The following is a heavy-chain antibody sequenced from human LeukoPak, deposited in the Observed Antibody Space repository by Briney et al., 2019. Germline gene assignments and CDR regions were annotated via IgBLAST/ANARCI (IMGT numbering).Heavy chain of an antibody. CDR3: ARRSLMAVPGSASTWAFDI. J-gene: IGHJ3*02. D-gene: IGHD6-19*01. Sequence: SETLSLTCTVSGGSISSYYWNWIRQPPGKGLEWIGYIYYSGSTNYSPSLKSRVTISVDTSKNQFSLKLSSVTAADTAVYYCARRSLMAVPGSASTWAFDIWGQGTMVTVSS. CDR1: GGSISSYY. CDR2: IYYSGST. V-gene: IGHV4-59*08.